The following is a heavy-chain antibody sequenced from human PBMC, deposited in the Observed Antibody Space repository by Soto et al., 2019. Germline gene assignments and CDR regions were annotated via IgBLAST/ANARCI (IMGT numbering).Heavy chain of an antibody. J-gene: IGHJ6*02. CDR3: ARDRETYGMDV. CDR2: MNPNSGNT. CDR1: GYTFTSXD. V-gene: IGHV1-8*01. Sequence: ASVKVSCKASGYTFTSXDINWVRQATGQGLEWMGWMNPNSGNTAYAQKFQGRVTMTRNTSISTAYMELSSLRSEDTAVYYCARDRETYGMDVWGRGTTVTVSS.